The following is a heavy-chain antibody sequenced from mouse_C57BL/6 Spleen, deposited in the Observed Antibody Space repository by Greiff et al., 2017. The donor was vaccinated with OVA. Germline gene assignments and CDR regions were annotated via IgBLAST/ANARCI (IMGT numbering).Heavy chain of an antibody. Sequence: VQLQQSGPELVKPGASVKISCKASGYTFTDYYMNWVKQSHGKSLEWIGDINPNNGGTSYNQKFKGKATLTVDKSSSTAYMELRSLTSEDSAVYYCARRGDYWGQGTSVTVSS. CDR3: ARRGDY. J-gene: IGHJ4*01. V-gene: IGHV1-26*01. CDR2: INPNNGGT. CDR1: GYTFTDYY.